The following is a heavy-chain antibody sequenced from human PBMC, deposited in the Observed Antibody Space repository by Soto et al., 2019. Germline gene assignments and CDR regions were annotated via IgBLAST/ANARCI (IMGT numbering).Heavy chain of an antibody. V-gene: IGHV4-31*03. D-gene: IGHD5-12*01. Sequence: SETLSLTCTVSGGSVSSGAYYWTWIRQRPGKGLEWIGYIYYSGSTYYSPSLKSRLSISLDTSKNQFSLRLSSVTAADTAMYYCTRARLRAVYAFDIWGQGTMVTVS. J-gene: IGHJ3*02. CDR2: IYYSGST. CDR1: GGSVSSGAYY. CDR3: TRARLRAVYAFDI.